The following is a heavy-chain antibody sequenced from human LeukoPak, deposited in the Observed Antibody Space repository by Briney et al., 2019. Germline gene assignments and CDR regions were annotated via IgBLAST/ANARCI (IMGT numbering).Heavy chain of an antibody. Sequence: ASVKVSCKASGGTFSSYAISWVRQAPGQGLEWMGRIIPILGIANYAQKFQGRVTITADKSTSTVYMELSCVRSEDTAVYYCARERVATMTGSMYYFDYWGQGTLVTVSS. CDR1: GGTFSSYA. CDR2: IIPILGIA. CDR3: ARERVATMTGSMYYFDY. V-gene: IGHV1-69*04. J-gene: IGHJ4*02. D-gene: IGHD5-12*01.